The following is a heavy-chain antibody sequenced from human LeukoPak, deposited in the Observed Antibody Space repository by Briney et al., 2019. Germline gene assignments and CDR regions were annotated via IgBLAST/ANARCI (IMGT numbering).Heavy chain of an antibody. CDR3: ARARGDFWSGYYYYFDY. CDR2: IYYSGST. V-gene: IGHV4-59*01. D-gene: IGHD3-3*01. J-gene: IGHJ4*02. CDR1: GGSISSYY. Sequence: PSETLSLTCTVSGGSISSYYWSWIRQPPGKGLEWIGYIYYSGSTNYNPSLKSRVTISVDTSKNQFSLKLSSVTAADTAVYYCARARGDFWSGYYYYFDYWGQGTLVTVSS.